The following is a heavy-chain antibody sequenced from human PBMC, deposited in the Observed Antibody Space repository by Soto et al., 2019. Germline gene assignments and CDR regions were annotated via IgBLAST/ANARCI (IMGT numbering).Heavy chain of an antibody. CDR3: ATGSFTSTGGRIGYHYNAMDV. V-gene: IGHV1-69*13. CDR2: IIPIFGPA. Sequence: SVKVPCKSSGGTFSSHSINWVRQAPGQGLEWMGGIIPIFGPANFAKNFQGRVTITADESTTTAYMELSSLTSEDTAVYYCATGSFTSTGGRIGYHYNAMDVWGQGTTVTVSS. D-gene: IGHD1-1*01. J-gene: IGHJ6*02. CDR1: GGTFSSHS.